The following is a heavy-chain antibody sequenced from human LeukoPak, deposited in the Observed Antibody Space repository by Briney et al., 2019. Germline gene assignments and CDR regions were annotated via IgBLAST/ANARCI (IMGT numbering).Heavy chain of an antibody. Sequence: PGGSLRLSCAASGFTFSSFSMKWVRQAPGKGLVWVSYISSSRNYIFYADSVKGRFTISRDNAKNSLYLQMNSLRAEDTAVYYCATEWFGEFQADYWGQGTLVNVS. CDR1: GFTFSSFS. V-gene: IGHV3-21*04. J-gene: IGHJ4*02. D-gene: IGHD3-10*01. CDR2: ISSSRNYI. CDR3: ATEWFGEFQADY.